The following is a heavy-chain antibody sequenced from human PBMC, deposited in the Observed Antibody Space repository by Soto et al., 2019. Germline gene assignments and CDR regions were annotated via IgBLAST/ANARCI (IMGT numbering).Heavy chain of an antibody. J-gene: IGHJ4*02. V-gene: IGHV1-18*01. Sequence: QVQLVQSGPEVKRPGASVKVSCQASGYTFTRYDFNWVRQAPGQGLEWMGWITTNIDNHQYDPKFQDRVTRTTDTATSTGYMELRGLTSDDTAVYYCARERDEALTGYGFLDHWGQGTLVTVAS. D-gene: IGHD3-9*01. CDR2: ITTNIDNH. CDR1: GYTFTRYD. CDR3: ARERDEALTGYGFLDH.